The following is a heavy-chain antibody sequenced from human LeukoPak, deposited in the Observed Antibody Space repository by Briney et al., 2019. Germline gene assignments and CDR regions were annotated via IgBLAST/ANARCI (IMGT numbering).Heavy chain of an antibody. CDR2: IFYSGST. V-gene: IGHV4-34*12. D-gene: IGHD3-10*01. J-gene: IGHJ3*02. CDR1: GGSFSGYY. Sequence: SETLSLTCAVYGGSFSGYYWGWIRQPPGKGLEWIGNIFYSGSTYYSPSLRSRVTISLDTSRSQFSLKLNSVTAADTAVYYCAKSNGYGLVDIWGQGTMVTVSS. CDR3: AKSNGYGLVDI.